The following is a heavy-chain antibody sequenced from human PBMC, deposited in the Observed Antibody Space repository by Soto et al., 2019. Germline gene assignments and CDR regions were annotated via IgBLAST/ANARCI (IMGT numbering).Heavy chain of an antibody. CDR2: IHLSGRV. Sequence: QVQLQQWGSGLLKPSETLSLTCAIYGGSFSDYYWHWIRQAQGKGLEWIGEIHLSGRVNFTPSLKSRATLSMDTSKNQFFLTLRSVTAADTAVYYCARTPTRGASAWLDPWGRGNLVTVSS. CDR1: GGSFSDYY. V-gene: IGHV4-34*01. CDR3: ARTPTRGASAWLDP. J-gene: IGHJ5*02. D-gene: IGHD1-26*01.